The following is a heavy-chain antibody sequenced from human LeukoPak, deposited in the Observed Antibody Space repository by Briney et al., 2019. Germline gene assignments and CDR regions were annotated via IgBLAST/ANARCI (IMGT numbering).Heavy chain of an antibody. CDR1: GFTVSNNY. D-gene: IGHD6-19*01. Sequence: GGSLRLSCAASGFTVSNNYMSWVRQAPGKGLEWVSVIYSGGSTYYADSVKGRFTISRDNSKNTLYLQMNSLRAEDTAVYYCAKAGGSSGFYFDYWGQGTLVTVSS. CDR2: IYSGGST. CDR3: AKAGGSSGFYFDY. J-gene: IGHJ4*02. V-gene: IGHV3-53*05.